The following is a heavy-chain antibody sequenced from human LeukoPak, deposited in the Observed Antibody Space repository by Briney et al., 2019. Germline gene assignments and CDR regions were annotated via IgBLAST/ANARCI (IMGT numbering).Heavy chain of an antibody. Sequence: PGGSLRLSCAASGVTFPNAWMSWARQAPGKGLEWVGHIKSRADGGTTDYAAPMKGRFTISRDDSRDMLFLQMNSLQTEGTAFYYCLVVMVRGANWFDPWGQGTLVTVSS. CDR3: LVVMVRGANWFDP. J-gene: IGHJ5*02. CDR2: IKSRADGGTT. V-gene: IGHV3-15*01. D-gene: IGHD3-10*01. CDR1: GVTFPNAW.